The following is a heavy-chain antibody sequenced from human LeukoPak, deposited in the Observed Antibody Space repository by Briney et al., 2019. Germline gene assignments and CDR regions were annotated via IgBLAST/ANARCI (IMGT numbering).Heavy chain of an antibody. CDR3: TRGPLLLWFGELFSHYYYYYGMDV. V-gene: IGHV1-8*01. CDR2: MNPNSGNT. J-gene: IGHJ6*02. CDR1: GYTFTSYD. D-gene: IGHD3-10*01. Sequence: ASVKVSCKASGYTFTSYDINWVRQATGQGLEWMGWMNPNSGNTSYAQKFQGRVTMTRNTSISTAYMELSSLRSEDTAVYYCTRGPLLLWFGELFSHYYYYYGMDVWGQGTTVTVSS.